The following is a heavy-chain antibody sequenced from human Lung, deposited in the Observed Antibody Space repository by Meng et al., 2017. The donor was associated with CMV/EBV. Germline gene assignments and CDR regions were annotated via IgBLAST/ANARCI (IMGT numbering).Heavy chain of an antibody. CDR3: AKDRGWELRLLVH. D-gene: IGHD1-26*01. J-gene: IGHJ4*02. CDR2: IGHDGNKK. Sequence: GESLKISCAAGGFTFSNYGMHWVRQTPGKGLQWVAFIGHDGNKKFYTDSVRGRFTIDRDNSRNTLLLRMNSLRDEDTAVYYCAKDRGWELRLLVHSGQGALVTLSS. V-gene: IGHV3-30*02. CDR1: GFTFSNYG.